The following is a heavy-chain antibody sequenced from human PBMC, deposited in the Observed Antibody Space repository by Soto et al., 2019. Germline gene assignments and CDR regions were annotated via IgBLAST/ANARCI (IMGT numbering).Heavy chain of an antibody. D-gene: IGHD3-22*01. CDR3: AKNGNSSGYYLAQYYFDY. CDR2: ISGSGGST. CDR1: GFTFSSYA. J-gene: IGHJ4*02. Sequence: GGSLRLSCAASGFTFSSYAMSWVRQAPGKGLEWVSAISGSGGSTYYADSVKGRFTISRDNSKNTLYLQMNSLRAEDTAVYYCAKNGNSSGYYLAQYYFDYWGQGTLVTVSS. V-gene: IGHV3-23*01.